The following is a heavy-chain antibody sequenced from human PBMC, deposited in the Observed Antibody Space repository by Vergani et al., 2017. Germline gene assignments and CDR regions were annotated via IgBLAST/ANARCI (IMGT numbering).Heavy chain of an antibody. J-gene: IGHJ5*02. V-gene: IGHV3-66*02. D-gene: IGHD2-2*01. Sequence: EVQLVESGGGLVQPGGSLRLSCAASGFTVSSNYMSWVRQAPGKGLEWVSVIYSGGSTYYADSVKGRFTISRDNSKNTLYLQMNSLRAEDTAVYYCARKYCSSTSCYGGFDPWGQGTLVTVSS. CDR3: ARKYCSSTSCYGGFDP. CDR2: IYSGGST. CDR1: GFTVSSNY.